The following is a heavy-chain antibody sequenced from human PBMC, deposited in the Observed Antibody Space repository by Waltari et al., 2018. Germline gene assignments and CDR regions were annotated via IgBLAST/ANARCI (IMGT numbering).Heavy chain of an antibody. CDR1: GFRVSYNY. CDR2: SHAGGNT. Sequence: EVQLVESGGGLVQPGGSLSLSCEASGFRVSYNYMSWVRQAPGKGLGWVAVSHAGGNTYYGDSVKGRFTISRDISKNTLSLQMNSLTVDDSAMYYCARAGLGSPSQWLHLFDSWGQGTLVTVSS. J-gene: IGHJ4*02. D-gene: IGHD5-12*01. V-gene: IGHV3-53*01. CDR3: ARAGLGSPSQWLHLFDS.